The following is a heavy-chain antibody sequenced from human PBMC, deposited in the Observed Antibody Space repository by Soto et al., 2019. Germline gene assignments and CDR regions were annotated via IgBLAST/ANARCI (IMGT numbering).Heavy chain of an antibody. D-gene: IGHD6-19*01. CDR1: GFTFSSYE. CDR3: AREVRAIAVAGPRLNWFDP. CDR2: ISSSGSTV. Sequence: PGGSLRLSCASSGFTFSSYEMNWVRQAPGKGLEWVSYISSSGSTVYYADSVKGRFTISRDNAKNSLYLQMNSLRAEDTAVYYCAREVRAIAVAGPRLNWFDPWGQATLVTVSS. J-gene: IGHJ5*02. V-gene: IGHV3-48*03.